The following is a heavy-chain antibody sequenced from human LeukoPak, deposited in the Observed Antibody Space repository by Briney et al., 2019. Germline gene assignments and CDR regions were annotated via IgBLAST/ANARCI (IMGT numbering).Heavy chain of an antibody. CDR1: GFTFSSYG. V-gene: IGHV3-30*18. Sequence: GSLRLSCAASGFTFSSYGMHWVRQAPGKGLEWVAVISYDGSNKYYADSVKGRFTISRDNSKNTLYLQMNSLRAEDTAVYYCAKELLLVWGQGTTVTVSS. CDR3: AKELLLV. D-gene: IGHD1-26*01. J-gene: IGHJ6*02. CDR2: ISYDGSNK.